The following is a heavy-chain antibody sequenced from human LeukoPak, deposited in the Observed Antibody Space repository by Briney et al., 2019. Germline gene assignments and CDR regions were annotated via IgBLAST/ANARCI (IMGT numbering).Heavy chain of an antibody. D-gene: IGHD3-10*01. V-gene: IGHV3-53*05. Sequence: GGSLRLSCTVSGFSVTSTYIDWVRQAPGKGPEWVALINADAGKAYADSVKGRFTISRDNSNNMVYLQMDSLRPEDSAVYYCARDRAGRKSWVEFDLWGQGTLVTVSS. CDR1: GFSVTSTY. CDR3: ARDRAGRKSWVEFDL. J-gene: IGHJ5*02. CDR2: INADAGK.